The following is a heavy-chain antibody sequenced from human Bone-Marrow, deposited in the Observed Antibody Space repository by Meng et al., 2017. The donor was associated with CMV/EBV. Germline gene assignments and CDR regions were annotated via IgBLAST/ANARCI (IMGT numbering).Heavy chain of an antibody. D-gene: IGHD6-6*01. Sequence: KVSCKGSGYSFTSYWIGWVRQMPGKGLEWMGIIYPGDSDTRYSPSFQGQVTISADKSISTAYLQWSSLKASDTAMYYCARRSSSSGAPGRYFAYWGQGTLVTCYS. J-gene: IGHJ4*02. CDR1: GYSFTSYW. V-gene: IGHV5-51*01. CDR2: IYPGDSDT. CDR3: ARRSSSSGAPGRYFAY.